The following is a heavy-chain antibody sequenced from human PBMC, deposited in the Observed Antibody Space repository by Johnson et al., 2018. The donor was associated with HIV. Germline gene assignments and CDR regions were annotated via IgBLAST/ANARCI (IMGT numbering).Heavy chain of an antibody. V-gene: IGHV3-66*01. Sequence: VQLVESGGGLVQPGGSLRLSCAASGFTVSSNYMSWVRQAPGKGLEWVSVIYSDGNTYYVDSVKGRFTISRDNSKNPLYLQINRLSAEDTAVYYCAIACRDGYTCDAFDIWGQGTMVTVSS. J-gene: IGHJ3*02. CDR2: IYSDGNT. CDR3: AIACRDGYTCDAFDI. CDR1: GFTVSSNY. D-gene: IGHD5-24*01.